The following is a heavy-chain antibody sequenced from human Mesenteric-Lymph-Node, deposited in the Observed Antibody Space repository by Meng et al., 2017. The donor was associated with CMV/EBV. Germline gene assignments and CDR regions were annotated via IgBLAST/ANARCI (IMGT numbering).Heavy chain of an antibody. CDR1: GGSISSSSFY. CDR3: ARTTPLAYCGGDCPHDYYYGVDV. Sequence: SETLSLTCTVSGGSISSSSFYWGWIRQPPGKGLEWVGSISYTGSTYYNPSLKGRVTMSVDTSKNQFSLKLSSVTAADTAVYYCARTTPLAYCGGDCPHDYYYGVDVWGRGTTVTVSS. CDR2: ISYTGST. V-gene: IGHV4-39*01. J-gene: IGHJ6*02. D-gene: IGHD2-21*01.